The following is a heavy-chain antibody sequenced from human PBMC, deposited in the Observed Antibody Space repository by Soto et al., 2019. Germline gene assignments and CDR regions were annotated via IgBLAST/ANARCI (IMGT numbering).Heavy chain of an antibody. D-gene: IGHD6-13*01. CDR3: ARDGHSSSWAEY. Sequence: GGSLRLSCAVSGFTVSGNYISWVRQAPGKGLEWVSVIYSGGNTFYAESVKDRFIISRDDSKNTVYLQMNSLRAEDTAVYYCARDGHSSSWAEYWGQGTRVTVSS. CDR1: GFTVSGNY. V-gene: IGHV3-66*01. CDR2: IYSGGNT. J-gene: IGHJ4*02.